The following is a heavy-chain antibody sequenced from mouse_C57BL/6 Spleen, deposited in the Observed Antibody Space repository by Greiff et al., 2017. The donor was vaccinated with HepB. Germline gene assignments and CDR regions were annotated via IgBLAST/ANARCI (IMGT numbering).Heavy chain of an antibody. CDR2: IDPENGDT. Sequence: EVKLVESGAELVRPGASVKLSCTASGFNIKDDYMHWVKQRPEQGLEWIGWIDPENGDTEYASKFQGKATITADTSSNTAYLQLSSLTSEDTAVYYCTTVGWYFDVWGTGTTVTVSS. V-gene: IGHV14-4*01. D-gene: IGHD3-1*01. CDR1: GFNIKDDY. J-gene: IGHJ1*03. CDR3: TTVGWYFDV.